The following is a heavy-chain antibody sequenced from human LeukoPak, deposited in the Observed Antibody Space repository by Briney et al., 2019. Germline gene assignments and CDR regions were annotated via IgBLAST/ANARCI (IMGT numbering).Heavy chain of an antibody. CDR1: GFTFSSYA. D-gene: IGHD1-26*01. Sequence: PGRSLRLSCAASGFTFSSYAMHWVRQAPGKGLEWVAVISYDGSNKYYADSVKGRFTISRDNSKNTLYLQMNSLRAEDTAVYYCARWSSGSSRVYFDYWGQGTLVTVSS. CDR3: ARWSSGSSRVYFDY. CDR2: ISYDGSNK. V-gene: IGHV3-30-3*01. J-gene: IGHJ4*02.